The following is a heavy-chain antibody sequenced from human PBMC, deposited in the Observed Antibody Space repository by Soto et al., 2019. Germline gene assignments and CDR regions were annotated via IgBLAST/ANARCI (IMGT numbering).Heavy chain of an antibody. CDR1: GGSISSGGYS. J-gene: IGHJ4*02. CDR2: IYHSGST. D-gene: IGHD4-17*01. Sequence: SETLSLTCAVSGGSISSGGYSWSWIRQPPGKGLEWIGYIYHSGSTYYNPSLKSRVTISVDRSKNQFSLKLSSVTAADTAVYYCARGPHYGDYNLDYWGQGTLVTVSS. V-gene: IGHV4-30-2*01. CDR3: ARGPHYGDYNLDY.